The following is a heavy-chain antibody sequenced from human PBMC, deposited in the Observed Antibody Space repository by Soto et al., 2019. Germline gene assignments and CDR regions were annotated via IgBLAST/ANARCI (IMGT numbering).Heavy chain of an antibody. CDR3: ASHTVNVPGPDY. Sequence: GGSLRLSCAASGFTFSSYAMSWVRQAPGKGLEWVSTISGSGGSTNYADSVKGRFTISRDNFKNTLYLQMNSLRAKDTAVYSCASHTVNVPGPDYWGQGTLATVSS. D-gene: IGHD4-17*01. J-gene: IGHJ4*02. CDR2: ISGSGGST. CDR1: GFTFSSYA. V-gene: IGHV3-23*01.